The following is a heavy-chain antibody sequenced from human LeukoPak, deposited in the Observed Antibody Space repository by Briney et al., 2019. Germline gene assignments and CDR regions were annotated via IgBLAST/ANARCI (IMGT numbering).Heavy chain of an antibody. CDR2: IYSSGST. Sequence: SETLSLTCTVSGASISSYYWSWIRQPAGKGLAWIGRIYSSGSTNDNPSLKSRVTISLDKSRNQFSLKLSSVTAADTAVYYCARDRRDRHNDIAYYFDYWGQGTQVIVSS. CDR1: GASISSYY. CDR3: ARDRRDRHNDIAYYFDY. D-gene: IGHD5-24*01. J-gene: IGHJ4*02. V-gene: IGHV4-4*07.